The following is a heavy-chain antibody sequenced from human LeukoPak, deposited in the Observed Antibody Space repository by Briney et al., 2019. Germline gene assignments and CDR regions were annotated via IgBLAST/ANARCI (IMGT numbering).Heavy chain of an antibody. CDR2: IKSKTDGGTT. D-gene: IGHD2-2*02. CDR1: GFTFSNAW. CDR3: TTDLGYCSSTSCYTERLNFDY. J-gene: IGHJ4*02. V-gene: IGHV3-15*01. Sequence: GGSLRLSCAASGFTFSNAWMSWVRQAPGKGLEWVGRIKSKTDGGTTDYAAPVKGRFTISRDDSKNTLYLQMNSLKTEDTAVYYCTTDLGYCSSTSCYTERLNFDYWGQGTLVTVSS.